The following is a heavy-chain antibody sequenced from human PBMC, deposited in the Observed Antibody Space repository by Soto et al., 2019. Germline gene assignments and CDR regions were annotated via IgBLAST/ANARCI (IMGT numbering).Heavy chain of an antibody. CDR1: GGSISSCSYY. CDR2: IYYSGST. J-gene: IGHJ5*02. Sequence: SETLSITGTRSGGSISSCSYYWGRIRQPPGKGLEWIGSIYYSGSTYYNPSLKSRVTISVDTSKNQFSLKLSSVTAADTAVYYCASQNYDFWSGYLNWFDPWGQGTLVTVSS. D-gene: IGHD3-3*01. CDR3: ASQNYDFWSGYLNWFDP. V-gene: IGHV4-39*01.